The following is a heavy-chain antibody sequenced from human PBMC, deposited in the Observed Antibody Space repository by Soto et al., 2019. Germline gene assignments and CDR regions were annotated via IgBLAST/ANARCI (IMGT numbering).Heavy chain of an antibody. D-gene: IGHD3-22*01. CDR2: ISYDGSNK. Sequence: QVQLVESGGGVVQPGRSLRLSCAASGFTFSSYAMHWVRQAPGKGLEWVVVISYDGSNKYYADSVKGRFTISRDNSKKTLYLQMNSLRAEDTDVYYCARAVGTDYYDSSGDYRRRGYYYYGMDVWGQGTTVTVSS. CDR3: ARAVGTDYYDSSGDYRRRGYYYYGMDV. V-gene: IGHV3-30-3*01. J-gene: IGHJ6*02. CDR1: GFTFSSYA.